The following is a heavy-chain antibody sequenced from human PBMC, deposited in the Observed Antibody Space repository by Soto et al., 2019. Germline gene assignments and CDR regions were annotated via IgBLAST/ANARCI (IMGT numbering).Heavy chain of an antibody. CDR2: INSDGSST. CDR1: GFTFSSYW. CDR3: ASLSSSWYHFDY. D-gene: IGHD6-13*01. V-gene: IGHV3-74*01. Sequence: GGSLRLSCAASGFTFSSYWMHWVRQAPGKGLVWVSRINSDGSSTSYADSVKGRFTISRDNAKNTLYLQMSSLRAEDTAVYYCASLSSSWYHFDYWGQGTLVTVSS. J-gene: IGHJ4*02.